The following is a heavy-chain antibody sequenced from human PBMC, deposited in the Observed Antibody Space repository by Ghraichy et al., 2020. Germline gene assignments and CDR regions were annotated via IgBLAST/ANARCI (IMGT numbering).Heavy chain of an antibody. J-gene: IGHJ4*02. Sequence: GSLNISCAASGFTFTSFDMNWVRQAPGKGLEWVSSISVNSADISYADSVRGRFTISRDNAKSSLFLQMNSLRAEDTAVYYCVRDPNWGEGYWGQGNLVTVSS. CDR1: GFTFTSFD. CDR2: ISVNSADI. D-gene: IGHD7-27*01. CDR3: VRDPNWGEGY. V-gene: IGHV3-21*01.